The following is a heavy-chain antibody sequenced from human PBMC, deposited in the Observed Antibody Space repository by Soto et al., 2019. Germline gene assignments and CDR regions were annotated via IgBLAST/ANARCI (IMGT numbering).Heavy chain of an antibody. J-gene: IGHJ5*02. V-gene: IGHV3-30*18. D-gene: IGHD1-1*01. Sequence: SLRLSCAASGFTFISYGMHWVRQSPGKGLEWVAVISYDGSNKYYADSVKGRFTISRDNSKNTLYLQMNSLRAEDTAVYYCAKARWNDGLWNWFDPWGQGNLVTVSS. CDR3: AKARWNDGLWNWFDP. CDR2: ISYDGSNK. CDR1: GFTFISYG.